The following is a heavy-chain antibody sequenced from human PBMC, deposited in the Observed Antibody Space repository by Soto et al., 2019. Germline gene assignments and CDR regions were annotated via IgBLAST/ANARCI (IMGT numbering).Heavy chain of an antibody. CDR3: TTLSITIFGVVLMDV. Sequence: GSLRLSCAASGFTFSSYNMNWVRQAPGKGLEWVSSISSSSSYIYYADSVKGRFTISRDNAKNSLYLQMNSLKTEDTAVYYCTTLSITIFGVVLMDVWGQGTTVTVSS. D-gene: IGHD3-3*01. V-gene: IGHV3-21*03. J-gene: IGHJ6*02. CDR2: ISSSSSYI. CDR1: GFTFSSYN.